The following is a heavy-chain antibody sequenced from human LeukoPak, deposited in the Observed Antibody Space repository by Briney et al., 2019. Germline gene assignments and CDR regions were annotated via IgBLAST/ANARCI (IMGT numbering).Heavy chain of an antibody. CDR3: ARMSDNAFDI. Sequence: GGSLRLSCAASGFTFSRLAMTWVRQAPGKGLEWVSTISASGPYYADAVRGRFTISRDNSKNTLYLQMNSLRAEDTAVYYCARMSDNAFDIWGQGTMVTVSS. CDR1: GFTFSRLA. J-gene: IGHJ3*02. CDR2: ISASGP. D-gene: IGHD2-21*01. V-gene: IGHV3-23*01.